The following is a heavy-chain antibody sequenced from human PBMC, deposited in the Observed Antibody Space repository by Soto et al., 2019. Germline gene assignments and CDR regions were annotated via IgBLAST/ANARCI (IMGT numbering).Heavy chain of an antibody. D-gene: IGHD2-2*01. V-gene: IGHV3-15*01. Sequence: EVQLVESGGGLVKPGGSLRLSCAASGFTFSNAWMSWVRQAPGKGLEWVGRIKSKTDGGTTDYAAPVKGRFTISRDDSKNPLYLQMNSLKTEETAVYYCTTDPFSPYIVVVPAGRAFDIWGQGTMVTVSS. J-gene: IGHJ3*02. CDR2: IKSKTDGGTT. CDR3: TTDPFSPYIVVVPAGRAFDI. CDR1: GFTFSNAW.